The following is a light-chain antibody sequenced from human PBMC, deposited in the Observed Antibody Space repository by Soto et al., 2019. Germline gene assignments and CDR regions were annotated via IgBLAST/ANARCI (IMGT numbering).Light chain of an antibody. CDR1: QSVSNY. V-gene: IGKV3-11*02. CDR2: DAS. Sequence: ETVLTQSPATLSMSPGERANLSCRASQSVSNYLAWYQQKPGQAPRLLIYDASNRATGIPARFSGSRSGRDFNLTISSLEPEDFAVYYCQQRSTWPGTFGQGTKLEIK. J-gene: IGKJ2*01. CDR3: QQRSTWPGT.